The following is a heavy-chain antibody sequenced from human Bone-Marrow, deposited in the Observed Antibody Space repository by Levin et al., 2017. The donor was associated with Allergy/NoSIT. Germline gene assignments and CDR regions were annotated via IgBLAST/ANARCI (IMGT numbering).Heavy chain of an antibody. CDR2: AYYSGNTGST. CDR3: ARDRVLKSSSSREQYYYYGMDG. CDR1: GGSISSYH. D-gene: IGHD6-6*01. J-gene: IGHJ6*02. V-gene: IGHV4-59*13. Sequence: PSETLSLTCTVSGGSISSYHWSWIRRPPGKGLEWIGFAYYSGNTGSTNYNPSLKSRVTISVDTSKNQFSLKLSSVTAADTAVYYCARDRVLKSSSSREQYYYYGMDGWGQGTTVTVSS.